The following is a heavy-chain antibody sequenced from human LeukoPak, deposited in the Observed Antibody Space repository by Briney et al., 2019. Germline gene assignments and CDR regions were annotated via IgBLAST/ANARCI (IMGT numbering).Heavy chain of an antibody. V-gene: IGHV4-4*07. D-gene: IGHD1-26*01. CDR2: IYTSGST. CDR3: ARDLSSGSYTRYYYYMDV. J-gene: IGHJ6*03. Sequence: PSETLSLTCTVSGGSISSYYWSWIRQPAGKGLEWIGRIYTSGSTNYNPSLKSRVTMSVDTSKNQFSLKLSSVTTADTAVYYCARDLSSGSYTRYYYYMDVWGKGTTVTISS. CDR1: GGSISSYY.